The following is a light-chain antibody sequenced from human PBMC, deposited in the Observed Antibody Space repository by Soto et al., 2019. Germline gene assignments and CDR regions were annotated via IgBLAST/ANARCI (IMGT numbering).Light chain of an antibody. CDR3: QQYYSYPQT. V-gene: IGKV1-8*01. Sequence: AIRITQSPSALSESTGDRVTITCRASQGISSYLAWYQQKPGKAPKLLIYAASTLQSGVPSRFSGSGSGTDFTLTISCLQSEDFATYYCQQYYSYPQTFGQGTKVDI. J-gene: IGKJ1*01. CDR2: AAS. CDR1: QGISSY.